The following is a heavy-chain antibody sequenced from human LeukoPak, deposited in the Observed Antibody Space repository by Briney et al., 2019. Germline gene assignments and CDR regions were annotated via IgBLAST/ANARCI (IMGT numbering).Heavy chain of an antibody. CDR2: IYTSGST. Sequence: PSETLSLTCTVSGGSISSYYWSWIRQPAGKGLEWIGRIYTSGSTNYNPSLKSRVTMSVDTSKNQFSLKLSSVTAADTAVYYCARVGQGRGITMIVVVIPYGWFDPWGQGTLVTVSS. V-gene: IGHV4-4*07. CDR3: ARVGQGRGITMIVVVIPYGWFDP. CDR1: GGSISSYY. J-gene: IGHJ5*02. D-gene: IGHD3-22*01.